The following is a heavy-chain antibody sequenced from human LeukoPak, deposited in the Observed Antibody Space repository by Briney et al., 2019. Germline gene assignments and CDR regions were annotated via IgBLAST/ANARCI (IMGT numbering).Heavy chain of an antibody. CDR3: ARDNQYNSDSSDYGGTNFDY. CDR1: GGSISRSRDN. D-gene: IGHD3-22*01. V-gene: IGHV4-39*07. CDR2: IYYGGST. J-gene: IGHJ4*02. Sequence: SESLSLTCTVSGGSISRSRDNWVWLRPPPGKGLVRIGSIYYGGSTYYNPSSKSRVTISGDTSENRFSQKPSSETAADTAMYYCARDNQYNSDSSDYGGTNFDYCRRGHRATVTA.